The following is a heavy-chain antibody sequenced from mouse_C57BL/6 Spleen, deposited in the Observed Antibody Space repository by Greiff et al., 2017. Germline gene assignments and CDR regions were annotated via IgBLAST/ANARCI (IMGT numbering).Heavy chain of an antibody. CDR3: ARDYYGSRAY. V-gene: IGHV1-52*01. J-gene: IGHJ3*01. Sequence: VQLQQPGAELVRPGSSVKLSCKASGYTFTSYWMHWVKQRPIQGLEWIGNIDPSDSETHYNQKFKDKATLTVEKSSSTAYMQLSSLTSEDSAVYYCARDYYGSRAYWGQGTLVTVSA. CDR1: GYTFTSYW. D-gene: IGHD1-1*01. CDR2: IDPSDSET.